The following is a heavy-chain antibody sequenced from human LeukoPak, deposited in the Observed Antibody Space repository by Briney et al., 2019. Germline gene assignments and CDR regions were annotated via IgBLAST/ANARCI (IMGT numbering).Heavy chain of an antibody. V-gene: IGHV3-48*01. J-gene: IGHJ4*02. D-gene: IGHD6-19*01. CDR1: GFTFSSCS. CDR3: ARENEVAGINY. CDR2: ISSSSSTI. Sequence: GGSLRLSCAASGFTFSSCSMNWVRQAPGKGLEWVSYISSSSSTIYYADSVKGRFTISRDNAKNSLYLQMNSLRAEDTAVYYCARENEVAGINYWGQGTLVTVSS.